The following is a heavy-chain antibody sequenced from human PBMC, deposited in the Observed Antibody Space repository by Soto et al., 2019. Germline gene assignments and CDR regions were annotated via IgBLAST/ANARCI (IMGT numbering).Heavy chain of an antibody. CDR2: IIPIFGTA. J-gene: IGHJ6*02. CDR3: ARDTGDIVVVPAENDYYYGMDV. CDR1: GGTFSSYA. Sequence: QVQLVQSGAEVKKPGSSVKVSCKASGGTFSSYAISWVRQAPGQGLELMGGIIPIFGTANYAQKFKGRVTITADESTSTAYMELISLRSEDTAVYYCARDTGDIVVVPAENDYYYGMDVWVQGTTVTVSS. D-gene: IGHD2-2*01. V-gene: IGHV1-69*01.